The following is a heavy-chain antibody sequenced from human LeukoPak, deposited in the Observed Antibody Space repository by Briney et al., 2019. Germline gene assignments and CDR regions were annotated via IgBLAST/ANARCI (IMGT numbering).Heavy chain of an antibody. J-gene: IGHJ4*02. D-gene: IGHD6-19*01. Sequence: ASVKVSCKASGYTFTSYYMHWVRQAPGQGLEWMGIINPSGGSTSYAQKFQGRVTMTRDTSTSTVYMELSSLRSEDTAVYYCARDRGSGWYKYYFDYWGQGTLVTVSP. CDR3: ARDRGSGWYKYYFDY. CDR2: INPSGGST. V-gene: IGHV1-46*01. CDR1: GYTFTSYY.